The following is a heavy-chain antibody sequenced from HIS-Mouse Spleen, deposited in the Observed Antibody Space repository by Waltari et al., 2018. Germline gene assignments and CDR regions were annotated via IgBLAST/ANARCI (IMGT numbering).Heavy chain of an antibody. D-gene: IGHD6-19*01. CDR1: GGTFSSYA. V-gene: IGHV1-69*04. J-gene: IGHJ4*02. Sequence: QVQLVQSGAEVKKPGSSVKVYCKASGGTFSSYALSWVRQAPGQGLEWMGRIIPILGIANYAQKFQGRVTITADKSTSTAYMELSSLRSEDTAVYYCARVLDSSGSFDYWGQGTLVTVSS. CDR3: ARVLDSSGSFDY. CDR2: IIPILGIA.